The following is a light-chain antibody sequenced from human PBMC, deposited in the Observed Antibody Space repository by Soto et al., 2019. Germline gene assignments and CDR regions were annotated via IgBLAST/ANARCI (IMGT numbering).Light chain of an antibody. J-gene: IGKJ5*01. V-gene: IGKV1-5*01. CDR1: QSISGW. CDR3: QQYNSWHTIT. CDR2: DAS. Sequence: IHLTQSPSSLSASVVDRVTITCLASQSISGWLAWYQQKPGKAPKLLIYDASSLETGVPSRFRGNGSGTEFTLTISSLKSEDFVVYYCQQYNSWHTITFGHGTRLEIK.